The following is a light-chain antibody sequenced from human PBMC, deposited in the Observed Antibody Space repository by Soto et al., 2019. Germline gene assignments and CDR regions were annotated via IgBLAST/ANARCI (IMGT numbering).Light chain of an antibody. CDR2: DTS. V-gene: IGKV1-17*03. CDR3: LQHNSYPYT. Sequence: DVQMTQSPSAMSASVGDRVTITCRASQDISRFVAWFQQKPGKAPERLIYDTSTLQVGVQSRFSGGGSGTEFTLAISCLQPEDSATYYCLQHNSYPYTFVQGTKLEI. J-gene: IGKJ2*01. CDR1: QDISRF.